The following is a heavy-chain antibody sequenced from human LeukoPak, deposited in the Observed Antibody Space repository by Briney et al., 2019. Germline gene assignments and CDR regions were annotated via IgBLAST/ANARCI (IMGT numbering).Heavy chain of an antibody. CDR2: IFYSGRT. V-gene: IGHV4-39*07. D-gene: IGHD2-2*02. CDR3: ARESIVVEPAAIGKDLKQYNWFDP. J-gene: IGHJ5*02. Sequence: SETLSLTRTVSVGSISSSSYYGGWIRRPPGKGLEWLGSIFYSGRTYYNPSLKSRVSISVDTYKIRFSLKLNSVTAADTAVYYCARESIVVEPAAIGKDLKQYNWFDPWGQGTLVTVSS. CDR1: VGSISSSSYY.